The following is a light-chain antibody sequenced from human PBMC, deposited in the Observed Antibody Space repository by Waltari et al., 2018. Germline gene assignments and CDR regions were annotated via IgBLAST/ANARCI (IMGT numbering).Light chain of an antibody. Sequence: QSVVTQPPSASGTPGQRVTIPCSGISPNIRKNFVYWYHQSPGTAPKLLIYRNNQRPSGVPDRFSGSKSDTSASLAISGLRSEDESDYYCATWDDSLRGWVVGGGTKLTVL. CDR1: SPNIRKNF. CDR3: ATWDDSLRGWV. V-gene: IGLV1-47*01. J-gene: IGLJ3*02. CDR2: RNN.